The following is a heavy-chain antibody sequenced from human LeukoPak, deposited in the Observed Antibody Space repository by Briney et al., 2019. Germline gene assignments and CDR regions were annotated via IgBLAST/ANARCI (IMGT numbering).Heavy chain of an antibody. Sequence: GGSLRLSCAASGFTFSSYGMHWVRQAPGKGLEWVAFIRYDGSIKHYADSVKGRFTISRDNSKNTLYLQMNSLRPEDTAVYYCTTGEAYYYDSSGYLRYWGQGTLVTVSS. CDR2: IRYDGSIK. V-gene: IGHV3-30*02. J-gene: IGHJ4*02. CDR1: GFTFSSYG. CDR3: TTGEAYYYDSSGYLRY. D-gene: IGHD3-22*01.